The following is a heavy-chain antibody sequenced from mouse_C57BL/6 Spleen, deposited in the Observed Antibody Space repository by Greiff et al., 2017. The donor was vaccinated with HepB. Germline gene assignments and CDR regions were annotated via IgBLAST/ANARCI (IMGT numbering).Heavy chain of an antibody. D-gene: IGHD2-3*01. V-gene: IGHV1-54*01. J-gene: IGHJ4*01. CDR1: GYAFTNYL. CDR3: ARDGYYLYYYAMDY. Sequence: QVQLQQSGAELVRPGTSVKVSCKASGYAFTNYLIEGVKQRPGQGLEWIGVINPGSGGTNYNEKFKGKATLTADKSSSTAYMQLSSLTSEDSAVYFCARDGYYLYYYAMDYWGQGTSVTVSS. CDR2: INPGSGGT.